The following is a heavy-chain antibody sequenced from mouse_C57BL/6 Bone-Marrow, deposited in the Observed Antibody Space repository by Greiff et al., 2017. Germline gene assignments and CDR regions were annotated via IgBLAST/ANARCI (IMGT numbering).Heavy chain of an antibody. Sequence: VQRVESGPGLVQPSQSLSITCTVSGFSLTSYGVHWVRQSPGKGLEWLGVIWSGGSTDYNAAFISRLSISKDNSKSQVFFKMNSLQADDTAIYYCARKGLGRGTWFAYWGQGTLVTVSA. CDR2: IWSGGST. D-gene: IGHD3-3*01. V-gene: IGHV2-2*01. J-gene: IGHJ3*01. CDR1: GFSLTSYG. CDR3: ARKGLGRGTWFAY.